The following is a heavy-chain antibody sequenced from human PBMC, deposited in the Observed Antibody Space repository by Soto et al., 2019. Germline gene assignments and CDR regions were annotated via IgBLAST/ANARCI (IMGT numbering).Heavy chain of an antibody. CDR3: AKDQDIVVVVAATLGAFDI. V-gene: IGHV3-23*01. Sequence: EVQLLESGGGLVQPGGSLSSSCAPSGFTFSSYAMGWVRQPPGKGLEWVSAISGSGGSKYYADSVKGRFTISRDNSKNTLYLQMNSLRAEDTAVYYCAKDQDIVVVVAATLGAFDIWGQGTMVTVSS. CDR1: GFTFSSYA. CDR2: ISGSGGSK. J-gene: IGHJ3*02. D-gene: IGHD2-15*01.